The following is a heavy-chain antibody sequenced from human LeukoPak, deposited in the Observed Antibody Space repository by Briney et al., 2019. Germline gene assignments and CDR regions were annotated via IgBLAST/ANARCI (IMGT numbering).Heavy chain of an antibody. V-gene: IGHV3-74*01. J-gene: IGHJ4*02. D-gene: IGHD6-13*01. Sequence: PGGSLRLSCAASGFTFSSYWMHWVRQAPGKGLVWVSRINSDGSSTSYADSVRGRFTISRDNAKNTLYLQMNSLRAEDTAVYYCAVWAAAGTSGFDYWGQGTLVTVSS. CDR1: GFTFSSYW. CDR2: INSDGSST. CDR3: AVWAAAGTSGFDY.